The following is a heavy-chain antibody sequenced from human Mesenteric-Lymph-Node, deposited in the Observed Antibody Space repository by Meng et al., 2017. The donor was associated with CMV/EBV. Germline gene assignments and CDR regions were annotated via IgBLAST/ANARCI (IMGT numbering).Heavy chain of an antibody. J-gene: IGHJ4*02. CDR1: GYTFTGYY. V-gene: IGHV1-2*02. Sequence: ASVKVSCKASGYTFTGYYMHWVRQAPGQGLEWMGWINPNSGGTNYAQKFQGRVTMTRDTSISTAYMELSRLRSDDTAVYYCARGSQWLANYYFDYWGQGTLVTSPQ. CDR2: INPNSGGT. D-gene: IGHD6-19*01. CDR3: ARGSQWLANYYFDY.